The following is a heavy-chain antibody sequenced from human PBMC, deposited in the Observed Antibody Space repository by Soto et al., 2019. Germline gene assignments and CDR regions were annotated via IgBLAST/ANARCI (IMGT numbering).Heavy chain of an antibody. CDR2: IKSYGSGGTI. D-gene: IGHD3-3*01. Sequence: GGSLRLSCAASGFKFSDAWMSWVRQSPGKGPEWVGRIKSYGSGGTIDYVTPVKGRFIISRGYSQNTLFLQMNSLKTEDTAVYYGCWSNSISYYFDVWGKGTMVTVSS. V-gene: IGHV3-15*01. CDR3: CWSNSISYYFDV. CDR1: GFKFSDAW. J-gene: IGHJ6*03.